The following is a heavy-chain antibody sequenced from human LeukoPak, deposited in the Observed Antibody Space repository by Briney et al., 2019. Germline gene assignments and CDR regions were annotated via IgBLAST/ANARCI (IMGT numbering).Heavy chain of an antibody. CDR1: SDSISSSY. V-gene: IGHV4-59*01. D-gene: IGHD2-2*01. CDR3: ARGYCSSTICFQYFHH. CDR2: IYYSEST. Sequence: SETLSLTCTVSSDSISSSYWSWIRQPPGKGLEWIGYIYYSESTNYNPSLKSRVAISVDTSKNQFSLKLNSVTAADTAVYYCARGYCSSTICFQYFHHWGQGTLVTVSS. J-gene: IGHJ1*01.